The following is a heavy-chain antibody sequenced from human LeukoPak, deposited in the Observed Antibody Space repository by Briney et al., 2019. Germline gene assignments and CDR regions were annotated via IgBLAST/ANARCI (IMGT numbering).Heavy chain of an antibody. D-gene: IGHD6-19*01. CDR1: GFTFSTYW. J-gene: IGHJ4*02. CDR2: IYSSGTT. V-gene: IGHV3-53*01. Sequence: PGGSLRLSCSASGFTFSTYWMSWVRQAPGKGLEWVSVIYSSGTTYYADSVKGRFTISRDNSKNTVYLQMNSLRAEDTALYYCARIRIGGWYDFDYWGQGTLVTVSS. CDR3: ARIRIGGWYDFDY.